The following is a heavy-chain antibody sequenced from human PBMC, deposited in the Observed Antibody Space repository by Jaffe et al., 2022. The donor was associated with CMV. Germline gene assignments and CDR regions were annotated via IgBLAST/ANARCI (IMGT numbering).Heavy chain of an antibody. CDR3: ARAAAGWQLVSKY. CDR1: GFTFSSYG. D-gene: IGHD6-6*01. Sequence: QVQLVESGGGVVQPGRSLRLSCAASGFTFSSYGMHWVRQAPGKGLEWVAVIWYDGSNKYYADSVKGRFTISRDNSKNTLYLQMNSLRAEDTAVYYCARAAAGWQLVSKYWGQGTLVTVSS. J-gene: IGHJ4*02. V-gene: IGHV3-33*01. CDR2: IWYDGSNK.